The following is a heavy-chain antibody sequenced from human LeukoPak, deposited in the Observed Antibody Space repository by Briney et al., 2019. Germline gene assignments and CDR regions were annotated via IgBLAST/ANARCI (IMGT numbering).Heavy chain of an antibody. CDR2: ISHGGTT. D-gene: IGHD2-2*01. CDR1: GGSIANPNY. V-gene: IGHV4-4*02. J-gene: IGHJ4*02. CDR3: TRESRPFCPFAY. Sequence: TSSETLSLTCGVYGGSIANPNYWPWIRQAPGKALEWIGEISHGGTTNYNPSLRSRVSMSLDRANNQFSLSLTSVTAADTAVYYCTRESRPFCPFAYWGQGVLVTVSS.